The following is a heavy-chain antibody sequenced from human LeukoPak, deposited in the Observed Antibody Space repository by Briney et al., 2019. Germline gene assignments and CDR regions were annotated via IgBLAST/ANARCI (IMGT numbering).Heavy chain of an antibody. V-gene: IGHV4-4*09. CDR2: IYTSGST. Sequence: PSETLSLTCTVSGGSISSYFWSWIRQPPGKGLEWIGYIYTSGSTNYNPSLKSRVTISVDTSKNQFSLKLSSVTAADTAVYYCARHSSSWYVAAVGVDTDWFDPWGQGTLVTVSS. J-gene: IGHJ5*02. CDR1: GGSISSYF. CDR3: ARHSSSWYVAAVGVDTDWFDP. D-gene: IGHD6-13*01.